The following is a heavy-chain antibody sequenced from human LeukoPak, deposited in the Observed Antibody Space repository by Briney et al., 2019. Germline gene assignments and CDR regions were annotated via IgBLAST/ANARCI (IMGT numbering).Heavy chain of an antibody. D-gene: IGHD3-10*01. V-gene: IGHV3-23*01. Sequence: GGSLRLSCAASGFTFSSYAMSWVRQAPGKGLEWVSAISGSGGSTYYADSVKGRFTISRDNSKNTLYLQMNSLRAEGTAVYYCAKDSVRGVIRGPFDYWGQGTLVTVSS. CDR3: AKDSVRGVIRGPFDY. CDR2: ISGSGGST. J-gene: IGHJ4*02. CDR1: GFTFSSYA.